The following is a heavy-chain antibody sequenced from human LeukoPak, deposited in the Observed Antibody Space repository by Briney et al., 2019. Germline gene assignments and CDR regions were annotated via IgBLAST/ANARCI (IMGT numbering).Heavy chain of an antibody. CDR1: GYSISSGYY. V-gene: IGHV4-38-2*02. CDR3: AREEYGDYVGY. J-gene: IGHJ4*02. CDR2: IYQSGST. D-gene: IGHD4-17*01. Sequence: SETLSLTCTVSGYSISSGYYWGWIRQPPGKGLQWIGSIYQSGSTYYNPSLRSRVTISVDTSKNQFSLKLNSVTAADTAVYYCAREEYGDYVGYWGQGTLVTVTS.